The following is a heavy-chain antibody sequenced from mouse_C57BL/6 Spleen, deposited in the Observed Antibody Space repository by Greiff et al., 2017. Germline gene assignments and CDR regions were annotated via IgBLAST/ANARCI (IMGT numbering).Heavy chain of an antibody. CDR3: TRASYYGSSYP. J-gene: IGHJ2*01. CDR2: IDPDTGGT. V-gene: IGHV1-15*01. CDR1: GYTFTDYE. D-gene: IGHD1-1*01. Sequence: VQLQQPGAELVRPGASVTLSCKASGYTFTDYEMHWVKQTPVHGLEWIGAIDPDTGGTAYNQKFKGKAILTADKSSSTAYMALRSLTSEDSAVYYCTRASYYGSSYPWGQGTTLTVSS.